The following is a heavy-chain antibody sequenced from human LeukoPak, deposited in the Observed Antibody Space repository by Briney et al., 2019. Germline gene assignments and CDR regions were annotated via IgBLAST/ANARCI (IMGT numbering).Heavy chain of an antibody. CDR3: ASRAGYGWFDP. Sequence: ASVKVSCKASGYIFSNSYAISWVRQAPGQGLEWMGWISAYNGDTKYAQNFQGRVTMTTDTSTSSAYMELRSLRSDDTAVYYCASRAGYGWFDPWGQGTLVTVSS. D-gene: IGHD4-17*01. CDR2: ISAYNGDT. CDR1: GYIFSNSYA. J-gene: IGHJ5*02. V-gene: IGHV1-18*01.